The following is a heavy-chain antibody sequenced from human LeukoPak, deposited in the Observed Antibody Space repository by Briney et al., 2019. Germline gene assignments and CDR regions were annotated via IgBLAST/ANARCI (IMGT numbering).Heavy chain of an antibody. Sequence: GASVKVSCKASGYTFTGYYMHWVRQAPGQGLEWMGWINPNSGGTNYAQKFQGRVTMTRDTSISTAYMELSSLRSEDTAVYYCAREPQRDGYYYMDVWGKGTTVTVSS. V-gene: IGHV1-2*02. CDR3: AREPQRDGYYYMDV. CDR2: INPNSGGT. CDR1: GYTFTGYY. J-gene: IGHJ6*03.